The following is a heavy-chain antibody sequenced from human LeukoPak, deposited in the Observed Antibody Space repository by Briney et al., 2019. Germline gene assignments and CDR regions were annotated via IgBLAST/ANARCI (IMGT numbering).Heavy chain of an antibody. CDR2: ITGDGGST. J-gene: IGHJ4*02. D-gene: IGHD3-9*01. Sequence: GASLRLSCAASGFTFSNYAMSWVRQAPGKGLEWVSAITGDGGSTYYADSVKGRFTISRDNSKNTLYLQMNSLRAEDTALYYCAKWGDYDVLTGYYDSDYWGQGTLVTVSS. CDR1: GFTFSNYA. CDR3: AKWGDYDVLTGYYDSDY. V-gene: IGHV3-23*01.